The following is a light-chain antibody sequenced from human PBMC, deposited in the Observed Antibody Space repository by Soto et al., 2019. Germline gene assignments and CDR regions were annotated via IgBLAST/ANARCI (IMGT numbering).Light chain of an antibody. CDR1: QSVSSS. CDR2: GAS. V-gene: IGKV3-11*01. CDR3: QHRTNWEYT. J-gene: IGKJ2*01. Sequence: EIVLTQSPATLPLSPGERATLSCRASQSVSSSLAWYQQKPGQAPRLLIYGASKRAPGIPVRFSASGSGTDFTLTISSLEPEDFAVYSCQHRTNWEYTFGQGTKLEIK.